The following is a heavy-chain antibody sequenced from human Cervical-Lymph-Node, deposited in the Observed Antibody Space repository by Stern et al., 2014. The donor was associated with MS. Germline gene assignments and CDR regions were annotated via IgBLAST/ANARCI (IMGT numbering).Heavy chain of an antibody. CDR1: GFTFSNFA. V-gene: IGHV3-30-3*01. J-gene: IGHJ4*02. CDR2: ISTDGSAT. Sequence: EQLVESGGGVVQPGRSLRLSCAASGFTFSNFAMNWLRQSPDKGLQWLAAISTDGSATNYADSVKGRFTISRDNSKNTLYLEMNSLTTEDTAVFYCARDLGYWGQGTLVTVSS. CDR3: ARDLGY.